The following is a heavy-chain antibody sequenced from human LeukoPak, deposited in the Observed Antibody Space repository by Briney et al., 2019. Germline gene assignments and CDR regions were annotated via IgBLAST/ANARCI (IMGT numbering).Heavy chain of an antibody. CDR1: GGSISSGSYY. CDR2: IYTSGST. J-gene: IGHJ5*02. D-gene: IGHD6-13*01. Sequence: SETLSLTCTVSGGSISSGSYYRSWIRQPAGKGLEWIGRIYTSGSTNYNPSLKSRVTMSVDTSKNQFSLKLSSVTAADTAVYYCAREYSSSWSNWFDPWGQGTLVTVSS. V-gene: IGHV4-61*02. CDR3: AREYSSSWSNWFDP.